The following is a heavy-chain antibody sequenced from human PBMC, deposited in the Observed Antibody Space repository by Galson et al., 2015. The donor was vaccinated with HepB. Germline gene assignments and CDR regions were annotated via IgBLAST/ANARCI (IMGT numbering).Heavy chain of an antibody. CDR1: GFTFSSYA. J-gene: IGHJ3*01. V-gene: IGHV3-30-3*01. D-gene: IGHD1-26*01. CDR3: ARTVGAIAFDV. Sequence: SLRLSCAASGFTFSSYAMHWVRQAPGKGLEWVAVISDDGSNKYYADSVKGRFTISRDNSKNSLYLQMNSLRAEDTAVYYCARTVGAIAFDVWGQGTMVTVSS. CDR2: ISDDGSNK.